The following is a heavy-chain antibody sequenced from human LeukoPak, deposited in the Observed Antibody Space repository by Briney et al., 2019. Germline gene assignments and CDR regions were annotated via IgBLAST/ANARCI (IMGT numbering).Heavy chain of an antibody. CDR1: GFTFSDYD. V-gene: IGHV3-21*01. J-gene: IGHJ4*02. D-gene: IGHD3-16*01. CDR2: ISYLSSHV. Sequence: GGSLRLSCSASGFTFSDYDMNWVRQAPGKGLEWVSSISYLSSHVYYGDSVKGRFSVSRDNAKNSLYLQMNSLGAEDTAIYYCGRAFPPLRTSSAGDLWGQGILVTVSS. CDR3: GRAFPPLRTSSAGDL.